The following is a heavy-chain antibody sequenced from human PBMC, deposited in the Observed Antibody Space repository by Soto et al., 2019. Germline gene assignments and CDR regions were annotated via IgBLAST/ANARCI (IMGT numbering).Heavy chain of an antibody. Sequence: PSETLSLTCAVSGGSISSSTYYWGWIRQPPGMGLEWIASISYRGNTYYNPSLKSRITISVDTSKTQFSLRLSSVTAADTAVYYCARRDGYNDDAFDIWGQGTMVT. D-gene: IGHD5-12*01. CDR3: ARRDGYNDDAFDI. V-gene: IGHV4-39*01. J-gene: IGHJ3*02. CDR1: GGSISSSTYY. CDR2: ISYRGNT.